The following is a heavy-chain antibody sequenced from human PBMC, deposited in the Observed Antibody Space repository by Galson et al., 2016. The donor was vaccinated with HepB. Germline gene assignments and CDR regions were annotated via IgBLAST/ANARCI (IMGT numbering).Heavy chain of an antibody. J-gene: IGHJ4*02. CDR1: GGSISNYY. CDR3: ARDRGPAAGFDY. CDR2: IYYSGST. D-gene: IGHD6-13*01. Sequence: ETLSLTCTVSGGSISNYYWSWIRQPPGKGLEWIAYIYYSGSTYQNPSLRSRVTISVDTSKNQFSLQLRSVTAADTAVYYCARDRGPAAGFDYWGQGTLVTVSS. V-gene: IGHV4-59*01.